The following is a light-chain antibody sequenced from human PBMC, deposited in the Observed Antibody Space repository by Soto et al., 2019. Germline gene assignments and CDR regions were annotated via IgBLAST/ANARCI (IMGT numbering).Light chain of an antibody. CDR3: SSYGGSNNLFV. J-gene: IGLJ1*01. Sequence: QSVLTQPPSASGSPGQSVTISCTVTSSDVGGHNYVSWYQQHPGKAPKVMIYEVSKRPSGVPDRFSGSKSGNTASLTVSGLQAEDEADYYCSSYGGSNNLFVFGTGTKVTVL. CDR1: SSDVGGHNY. V-gene: IGLV2-8*01. CDR2: EVS.